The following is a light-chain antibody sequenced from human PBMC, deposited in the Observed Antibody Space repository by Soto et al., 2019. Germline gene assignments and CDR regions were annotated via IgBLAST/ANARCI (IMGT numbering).Light chain of an antibody. CDR1: SSDVGSYNL. V-gene: IGLV2-23*02. Sequence: QSALXQPASVSGSPGQSITISCTGTSSDVGSYNLVSWYQQHPGKAPKLMIYEVSKRPSGVSNRFSGSKSGNTASLTISGLQAEDEADYYCCSYAGSSTLVFGTGTKVTVL. CDR2: EVS. J-gene: IGLJ1*01. CDR3: CSYAGSSTLV.